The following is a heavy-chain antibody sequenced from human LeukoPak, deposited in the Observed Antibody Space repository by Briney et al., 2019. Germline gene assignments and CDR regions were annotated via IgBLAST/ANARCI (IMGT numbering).Heavy chain of an antibody. J-gene: IGHJ4*02. Sequence: ASXKVSCKASGYTFTSYDMHWVRQAPGQGHEWKGIINPSGGSTSYAQKFQGRVTMTRDTSTSTVYMELSSLRSEDTAVYYCARVWLFTGNDYWGQGTLVTVSS. D-gene: IGHD1-14*01. CDR2: INPSGGST. V-gene: IGHV1-46*01. CDR1: GYTFTSYD. CDR3: ARVWLFTGNDY.